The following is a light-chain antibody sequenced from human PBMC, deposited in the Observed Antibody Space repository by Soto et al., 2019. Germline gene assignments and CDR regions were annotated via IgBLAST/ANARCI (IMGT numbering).Light chain of an antibody. J-gene: IGKJ4*01. CDR2: GAS. Sequence: EIVLTQSPGTLSLSPGERATLSCRASQSVSSSYLAWYQQKPGQAPRPLIYGASSRAIGIPDRFSGSGSGTDFTLTISSLEPEDFAVYYCQQRSNWPLFGGGTKVDIK. CDR1: QSVSSSY. CDR3: QQRSNWPL. V-gene: IGKV3D-20*02.